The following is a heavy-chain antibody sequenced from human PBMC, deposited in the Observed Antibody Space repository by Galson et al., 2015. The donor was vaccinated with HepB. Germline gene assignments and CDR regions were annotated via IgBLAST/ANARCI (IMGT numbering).Heavy chain of an antibody. CDR1: GGSISSSIYY. J-gene: IGHJ6*02. Sequence: SETLSLTCTVSGGSISSSIYYWAWIRQPPGKGLEWIGSMYHSGSAYYNPSLKSRVTMSADTSKNTLYLQMNSLRAEDTAVYYCARAILSLRIAVAGPVYGMDVWGQGTTVTVSS. CDR2: MYHSGSA. V-gene: IGHV4-39*07. D-gene: IGHD6-19*01. CDR3: ARAILSLRIAVAGPVYGMDV.